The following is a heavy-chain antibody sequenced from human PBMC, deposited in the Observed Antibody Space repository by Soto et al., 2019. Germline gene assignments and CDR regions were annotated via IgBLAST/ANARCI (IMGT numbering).Heavy chain of an antibody. V-gene: IGHV3-23*01. CDR2: ISGSGGST. CDR1: GFTFSSYA. Sequence: GESLKISCAASGFTFSSYAMSWVRQAPGKGLEWVSAISGSGGSTYYADSVKGRFTISRDNSKNTLYLQMNSLRAEDTAVYYCTKGAVRAFDIWGQGTMVTVSS. J-gene: IGHJ3*02. CDR3: TKGAVRAFDI. D-gene: IGHD6-6*01.